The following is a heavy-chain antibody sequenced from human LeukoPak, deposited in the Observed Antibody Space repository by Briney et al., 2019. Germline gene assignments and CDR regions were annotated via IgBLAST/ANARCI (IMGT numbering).Heavy chain of an antibody. V-gene: IGHV4-59*01. CDR1: GGSISSYY. Sequence: PSETLSPTCTVSGGSISSYYWSWIRQPPGKGLEWIGYIYYSGSTNYNPSLKSRVTISVDTSKNQFSLKLSSVTAADTAVYYCARFHTFGYYDFWSGFYYFDYWGQGTLVTVSS. D-gene: IGHD3-3*01. J-gene: IGHJ4*02. CDR2: IYYSGST. CDR3: ARFHTFGYYDFWSGFYYFDY.